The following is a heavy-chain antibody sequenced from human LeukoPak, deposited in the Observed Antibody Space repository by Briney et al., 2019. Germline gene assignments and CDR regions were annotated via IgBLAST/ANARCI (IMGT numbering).Heavy chain of an antibody. CDR1: GFTFSDSY. J-gene: IGHJ5*02. CDR2: ISSTSSHT. Sequence: GGSLRLSCAASGFTFSDSYMSWIRQAAGKGLEWISYISSTSSHTDYADSVKGRFTISRDNAKRSLYLQMNSLRAEDTAVYYCARGSARWFDPWGQGTLVTVSS. CDR3: ARGSARWFDP. V-gene: IGHV3-11*05.